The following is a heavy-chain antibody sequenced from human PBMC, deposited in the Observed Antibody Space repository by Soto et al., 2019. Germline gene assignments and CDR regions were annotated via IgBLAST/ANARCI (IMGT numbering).Heavy chain of an antibody. CDR1: GGSLSDYF. CDR2: INHLGSI. V-gene: IGHV4-34*01. Sequence: VQLQQWGAGLLMPSETLSLTCVVSGGSLSDYFWSWIRQPPGMALEWIGEINHLGSINYNPSLKSRVTMSVDTSKNQFSLTLNSVTAADTATYYCARGGISHWAYFYYMDVWDRGTTVTVSS. D-gene: IGHD2-21*01. J-gene: IGHJ6*03. CDR3: ARGGISHWAYFYYMDV.